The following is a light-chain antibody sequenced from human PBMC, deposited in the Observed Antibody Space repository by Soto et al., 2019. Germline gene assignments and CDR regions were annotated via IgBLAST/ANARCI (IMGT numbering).Light chain of an antibody. J-gene: IGKJ3*01. V-gene: IGKV2-28*01. CDR1: QSLLYSNGYNY. CDR2: LGS. CDR3: MQGLQPPFT. Sequence: DLVLTQSPLSLPVTPGEPASISCRSSQSLLYSNGYNYLNWYLQKPGQSPQLLIYLGSNRASGVPDRFSGSGSGTDFTLKISRVEAEDVGVYHCMQGLQPPFTFGPGTKVEIK.